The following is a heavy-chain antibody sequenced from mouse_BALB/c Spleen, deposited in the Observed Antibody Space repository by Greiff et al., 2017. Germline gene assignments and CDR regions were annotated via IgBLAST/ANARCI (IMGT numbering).Heavy chain of an antibody. CDR2: ISSGGGST. CDR3: ARRGSLDY. CDR1: GFAFSSYD. J-gene: IGHJ2*01. V-gene: IGHV5-12-1*01. D-gene: IGHD1-1*01. Sequence: DVMLVESGGGLVKPGGSLKLSCAASGFAFSSYDMSWVRQTPEKRLEWVAYISSGGGSTYYPDTVKGRFTISRDNAKNTLYLQMSSLKSEDTAMYYCARRGSLDYWGQGTTLTVSS.